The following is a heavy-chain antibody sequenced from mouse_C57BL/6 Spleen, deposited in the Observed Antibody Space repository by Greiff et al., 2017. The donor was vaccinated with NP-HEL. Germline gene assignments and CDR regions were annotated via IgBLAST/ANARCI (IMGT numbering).Heavy chain of an antibody. D-gene: IGHD1-1*01. J-gene: IGHJ4*01. CDR2: IYPRSGNT. Sequence: VQLQQSGAELARPGASVKLSCKASGYTFTSYGISWVKQRTGQGLEWIGEIYPRSGNTYYNEKFKGKATLTADKSSSTAYMELRSLTSEDSAVYFCAREPIYYYGSSYDLYAMDYWGQGTSVTVSS. CDR1: GYTFTSYG. V-gene: IGHV1-81*01. CDR3: AREPIYYYGSSYDLYAMDY.